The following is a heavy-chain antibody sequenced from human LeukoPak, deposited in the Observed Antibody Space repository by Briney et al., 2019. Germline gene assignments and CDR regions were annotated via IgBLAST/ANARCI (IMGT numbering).Heavy chain of an antibody. CDR2: ISGSGGST. J-gene: IGHJ6*02. D-gene: IGHD2-15*01. CDR3: AKEVVYETDYYYYYGMDV. CDR1: VFTFSRSA. V-gene: IGHV3-23*01. Sequence: GGSLRLSCAPSVFTFSRSAMSSVPEAPGKGLGWVSAISGSGGSTYYADSVKGRFTISRDNSKNTLYLQMNSLRAEDTAVYYCAKEVVYETDYYYYYGMDVWGQGTTVTVSS.